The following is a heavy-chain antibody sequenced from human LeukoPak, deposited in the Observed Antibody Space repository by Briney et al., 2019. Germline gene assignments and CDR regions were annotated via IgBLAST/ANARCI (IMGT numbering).Heavy chain of an antibody. CDR3: AKGGPTGSNYFDF. CDR2: ISGSGYYS. CDR1: EFTFDNYA. V-gene: IGHV3-23*01. J-gene: IGHJ4*02. D-gene: IGHD1-26*01. Sequence: GGPLRLSCAASEFTFDNYAMSWVRQAPGKGLEWVSVISGSGYYSYYADSVKGRFTVSRDNSKTTLYLQMNSLRADDTAVYYCAKGGPTGSNYFDFWGQGTLVTVSS.